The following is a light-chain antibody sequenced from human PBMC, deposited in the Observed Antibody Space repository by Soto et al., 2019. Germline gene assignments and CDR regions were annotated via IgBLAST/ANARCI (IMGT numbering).Light chain of an antibody. CDR3: SSYAGSNIYV. J-gene: IGLJ7*01. CDR2: EIN. V-gene: IGLV2-8*01. CDR1: SSDVGAFNY. Sequence: QSALTHPPSASGSPGQSVTISCTGTSSDVGAFNYVSWYQQHPGKAPKLMIFEINKRPSGVPDRFSGSKSGNTASLTVSGLQAEDEADYYCSSYAGSNIYVFGGGTQLTVL.